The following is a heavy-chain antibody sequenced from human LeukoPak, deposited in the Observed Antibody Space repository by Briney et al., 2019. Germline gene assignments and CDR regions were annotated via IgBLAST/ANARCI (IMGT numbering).Heavy chain of an antibody. D-gene: IGHD2-2*02. J-gene: IGHJ4*02. CDR3: ARGPPYCSSTSCYNSGYVYYFDY. CDR1: GYTFTGYY. Sequence: ASVKVSCKASGYTFTGYYMHWVRQAPGQGLEWMGWINPNSGGTNYAQKFQGRVTMTRDTSISTAYMELSRLRSDDTAVYYCARGPPYCSSTSCYNSGYVYYFDYWGQGTLVTLSS. V-gene: IGHV1-2*02. CDR2: INPNSGGT.